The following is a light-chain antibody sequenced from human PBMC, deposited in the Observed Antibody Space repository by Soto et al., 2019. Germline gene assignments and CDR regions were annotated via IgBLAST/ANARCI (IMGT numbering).Light chain of an antibody. Sequence: QLVLTQPPSASGTPGQTIALSCSGGSSNIGSHTVNWYQQLPGTAPRLLIYSNTQRPSGVPDRFSGSKSGTSASLAISGLQSEYEGDYYCAAWDDSLNGVVFGGGTKLTVL. J-gene: IGLJ2*01. CDR1: SSNIGSHT. CDR2: SNT. V-gene: IGLV1-44*01. CDR3: AAWDDSLNGVV.